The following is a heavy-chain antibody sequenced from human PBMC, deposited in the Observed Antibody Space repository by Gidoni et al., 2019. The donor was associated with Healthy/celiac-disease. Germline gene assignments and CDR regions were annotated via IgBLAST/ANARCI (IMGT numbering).Heavy chain of an antibody. CDR3: AKGEMATIHFDY. D-gene: IGHD5-12*01. Sequence: EVQLLESGGGLVQPGGSLRLSCAASGFTFSSYAMSWVRQAPGKGLEWVSAISGSGGSTYYADSVKGRFTISRDNSKNTLYLQMNSLRAVDTAVYYCAKGEMATIHFDYWGQGTLVTVSS. CDR2: ISGSGGST. J-gene: IGHJ4*02. V-gene: IGHV3-23*01. CDR1: GFTFSSYA.